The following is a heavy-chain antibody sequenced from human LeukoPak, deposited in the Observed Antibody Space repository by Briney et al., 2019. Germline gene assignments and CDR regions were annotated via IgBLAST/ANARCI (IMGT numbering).Heavy chain of an antibody. CDR1: GYSNSSRYY. V-gene: IGHV4-38-2*02. J-gene: IGHJ4*02. Sequence: SETLSLTCTVSGYSNSSRYYWDWIRQPPGKGLEWIGRIYHSGRTYYNPSLKSRVTISVDTSKNQFSLKLSSVTAADTAVYYCARGAIVGATIDYWGQGTLVTVSS. D-gene: IGHD1-26*01. CDR3: ARGAIVGATIDY. CDR2: IYHSGRT.